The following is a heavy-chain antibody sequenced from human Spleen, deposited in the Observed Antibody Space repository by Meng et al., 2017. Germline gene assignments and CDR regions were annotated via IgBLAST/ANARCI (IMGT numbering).Heavy chain of an antibody. CDR1: CDSISSGAYY. J-gene: IGHJ4*02. V-gene: IGHV4-31*03. CDR3: ARWYCSGGTCYFIDY. Sequence: QVKLQESGPGLVKPSQALSLTCTVPCDSISSGAYYWSWVRQLPGRGLEWIGYTYHSGTAYYNPSLKSRVTISVDTSENQFSLSLSSVTAADTAVYYCARWYCSGGTCYFIDYWGQGTLVTVSS. D-gene: IGHD2-15*01. CDR2: TYHSGTA.